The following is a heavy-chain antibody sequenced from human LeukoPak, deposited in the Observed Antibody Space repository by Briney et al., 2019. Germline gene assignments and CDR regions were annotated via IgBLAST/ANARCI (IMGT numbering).Heavy chain of an antibody. Sequence: GGSLRLSCAASGFTFSSYWMHWVRQAPGKGLVWVSRSNSDGSSTSYADSVKGRFTISRDNAKNTLYLQMNSLRAEDTAVYYCAREGGYDSKHTRPRSFDYWGQGTLVTVSS. J-gene: IGHJ4*02. V-gene: IGHV3-74*01. CDR2: SNSDGSST. CDR3: AREGGYDSKHTRPRSFDY. CDR1: GFTFSSYW. D-gene: IGHD5-12*01.